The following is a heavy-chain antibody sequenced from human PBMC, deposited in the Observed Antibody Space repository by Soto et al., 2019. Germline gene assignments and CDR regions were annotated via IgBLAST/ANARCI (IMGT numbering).Heavy chain of an antibody. Sequence: SETLSLTCTVSGGSISSYYWSWIRQPPGKGLEWIGYIYYSGSTNYNPSLKSRVTISVDTSKNQFSLKLSSVTAADTAVYYCARDRIGGELPTHYYYYGMDVWGQGTTVTVSS. CDR2: IYYSGST. CDR1: GGSISSYY. V-gene: IGHV4-59*01. CDR3: ARDRIGGELPTHYYYYGMDV. J-gene: IGHJ6*02. D-gene: IGHD1-26*01.